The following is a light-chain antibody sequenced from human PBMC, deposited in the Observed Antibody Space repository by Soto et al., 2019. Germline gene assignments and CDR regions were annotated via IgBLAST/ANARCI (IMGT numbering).Light chain of an antibody. Sequence: QSALTQPPSASGSPGQSVTISCTGTFNDVGGYNYVSWYQQHPGKAPKVIIYEVYKRPSGVPERFSGSKSGKTASLTVSGLQADDEADYYCSSYVGNNNVVCGGGTKLTVL. J-gene: IGLJ3*02. CDR1: FNDVGGYNY. CDR2: EVY. V-gene: IGLV2-8*01. CDR3: SSYVGNNNVV.